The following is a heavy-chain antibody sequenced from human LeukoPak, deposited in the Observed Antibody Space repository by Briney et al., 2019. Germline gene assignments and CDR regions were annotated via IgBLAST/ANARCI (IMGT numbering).Heavy chain of an antibody. D-gene: IGHD1-1*01. V-gene: IGHV4-59*08. CDR1: GGSISSYY. CDR3: ARQEYLAVQFDP. CDR2: IYYSGST. J-gene: IGHJ5*02. Sequence: SETLSHTCTVSGGSISSYYWSWIRQPPGKGLEWIGYIYYSGSTNYNPSLKSRVTISVDTSKNQFSLKLSSVTAADTAVYYCARQEYLAVQFDPWGQGTLVTVSS.